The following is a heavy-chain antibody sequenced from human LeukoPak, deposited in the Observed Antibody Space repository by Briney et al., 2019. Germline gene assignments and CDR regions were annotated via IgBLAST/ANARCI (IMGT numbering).Heavy chain of an antibody. CDR1: GGSFSGYY. CDR2: INHSGST. V-gene: IGHV4-34*01. D-gene: IGHD4-23*01. Sequence: SETLSLTCAVYGGSFSGYYWSWIRQPPGKGLEWIGEINHSGSTNYNPSLKSRVTISVDTSKNQFSLKLSSVTAADTAVYYCARNYGGSYNWFDPWGQGTLVTVSS. CDR3: ARNYGGSYNWFDP. J-gene: IGHJ5*02.